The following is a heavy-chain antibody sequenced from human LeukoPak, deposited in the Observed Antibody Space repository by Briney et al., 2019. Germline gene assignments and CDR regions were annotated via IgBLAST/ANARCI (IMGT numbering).Heavy chain of an antibody. CDR2: ISNSGGKTI. Sequence: GGSLRLSCAASGFTFSSYNMNWIRQAPGKGLEWVSYISNSGGKTIYYADSVKGRFTISRDNAKNSLYLQMNSLRAEDTAVYYCAKDILAAGLFFDFWGQGTLVTVSS. CDR3: AKDILAAGLFFDF. D-gene: IGHD6-13*01. CDR1: GFTFSSYN. V-gene: IGHV3-48*04. J-gene: IGHJ4*02.